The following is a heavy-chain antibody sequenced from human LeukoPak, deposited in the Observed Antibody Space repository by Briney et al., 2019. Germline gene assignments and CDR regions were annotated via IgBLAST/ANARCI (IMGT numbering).Heavy chain of an antibody. CDR1: GFTFSSYA. D-gene: IGHD6-19*01. CDR3: VKGGIAVAAPFDY. CDR2: ISSNGGST. V-gene: IGHV3-64D*06. J-gene: IGHJ4*02. Sequence: PGGSLRLSCAASGFTFSSYAMHWVRQAPGKGLEYVSAISSNGGSTYYADSVKGRFTISRDNSKNTLYLQMSSLRAEDTAVYYCVKGGIAVAAPFDYWGQGTLVTVSS.